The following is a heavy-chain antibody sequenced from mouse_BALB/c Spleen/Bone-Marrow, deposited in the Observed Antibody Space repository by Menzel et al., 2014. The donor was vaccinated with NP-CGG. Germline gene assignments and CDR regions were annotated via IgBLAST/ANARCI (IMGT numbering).Heavy chain of an antibody. Sequence: DVKLQESGAELVKPGASVKLSCTASGFNIKDTYMHWVKQRPEQGLEWIGRIDPANGNTKYDPKFQGKATITADTSSNTAYLQLSSVTSEDSAVYYCARWEYYAMDYWGQGTSVTVSS. CDR1: GFNIKDTY. CDR3: ARWEYYAMDY. CDR2: IDPANGNT. V-gene: IGHV14-3*02. D-gene: IGHD4-1*01. J-gene: IGHJ4*01.